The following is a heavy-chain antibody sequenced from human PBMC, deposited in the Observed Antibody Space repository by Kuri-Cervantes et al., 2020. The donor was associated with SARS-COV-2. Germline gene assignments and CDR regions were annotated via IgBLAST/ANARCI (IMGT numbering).Heavy chain of an antibody. CDR2: ISYDGSNK. CDR1: GFTFSSYA. V-gene: IGHV3-30-3*01. CDR3: ARFYCSSTSCYPFDY. D-gene: IGHD2-2*01. Sequence: GGSLRLSCAASGFTFSSYAVHWVRQAPGKGLEWVAVISYDGSNKYYADSVKGRFTISRDNSKNTLYLQMNSLRAEDTALYYCARFYCSSTSCYPFDYWGQGTLVTVSS. J-gene: IGHJ4*02.